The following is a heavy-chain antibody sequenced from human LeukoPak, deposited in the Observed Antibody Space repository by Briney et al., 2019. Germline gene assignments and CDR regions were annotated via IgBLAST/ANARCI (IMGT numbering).Heavy chain of an antibody. Sequence: SETLSLTCVVYGASFSGNYWTWIRQPPGKGREWIGEINHSGSTNYNPSLKSRVTMSVDTSKNQFSLKLSSVTAADTAVYFCARGDCSSTTCFHYYFGYWGKGTLVTASS. CDR1: GASFSGNY. CDR3: ARGDCSSTTCFHYYFGY. V-gene: IGHV4-34*01. D-gene: IGHD2-2*01. CDR2: INHSGST. J-gene: IGHJ4*02.